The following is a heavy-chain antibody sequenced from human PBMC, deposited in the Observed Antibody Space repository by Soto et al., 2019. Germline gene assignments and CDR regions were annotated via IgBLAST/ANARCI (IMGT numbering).Heavy chain of an antibody. V-gene: IGHV1-69*01. CDR3: ARARLSNGDPNIYFVYGLDV. Sequence: QVQLVQSGAEVKRPGSSVKVSCKASGDMFRNSAFTWVRQAPGQGLAWMGVIIPLFRKTNVAQNFQGRVTFTAAESTSSLYTEATSLTSEDTAVYYCARARLSNGDPNIYFVYGLDVWGQGTTITVSS. CDR2: IIPLFRKT. J-gene: IGHJ6*02. CDR1: GDMFRNSA. D-gene: IGHD3-10*01.